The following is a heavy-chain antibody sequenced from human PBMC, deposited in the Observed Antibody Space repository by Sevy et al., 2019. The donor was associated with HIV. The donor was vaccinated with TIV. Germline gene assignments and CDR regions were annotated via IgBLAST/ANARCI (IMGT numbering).Heavy chain of an antibody. CDR3: ARHGGIVDQAFDY. D-gene: IGHD2-21*01. J-gene: IGHJ4*02. CDR2: IYYSGST. Sequence: SETLSLTCTVSGGSISSSSYDWGWIRQPPGKGLEWIGSIYYSGSTYYHPSLKSRVTISVDTSKNQFSLKLSSVTAADTAVYYCARHGGIVDQAFDYWGQGTLVTVSS. V-gene: IGHV4-39*01. CDR1: GGSISSSSYD.